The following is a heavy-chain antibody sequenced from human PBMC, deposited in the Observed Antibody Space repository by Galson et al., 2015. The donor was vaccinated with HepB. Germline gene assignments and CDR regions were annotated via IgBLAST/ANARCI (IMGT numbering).Heavy chain of an antibody. CDR3: ARDVAVAGYDY. CDR2: INAGNGNT. Sequence: SVKVSCKASGYTFTSYAMHWVRQAPGQRLEWIGWINAGNGNTKYSQKFQGRVTITRDTSASTAYMELSSLRSEDTAVYYCARDVAVAGYDYWGQGTLVTVSS. CDR1: GYTFTSYA. V-gene: IGHV1-3*01. D-gene: IGHD6-19*01. J-gene: IGHJ4*02.